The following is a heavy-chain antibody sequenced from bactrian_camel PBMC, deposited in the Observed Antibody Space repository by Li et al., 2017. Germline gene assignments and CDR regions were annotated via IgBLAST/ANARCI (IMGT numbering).Heavy chain of an antibody. CDR3: TTTPAPAGFDDLGY. CDR2: IGSDT. D-gene: IGHD5*01. V-gene: IGHV3-2*01. Sequence: HVQLVESGGDLVQPGGSLRLSCVASGFTSRNYAMSWVRQAPGKGLEWVSSIGSDTYYPDSVKGRFTISRDNAKNTVYLQLDSLKPEDTALYRCTTTPAPAGFDDLGYWGQGTQVTVS. CDR1: GFTSRNYA. J-gene: IGHJ6*01.